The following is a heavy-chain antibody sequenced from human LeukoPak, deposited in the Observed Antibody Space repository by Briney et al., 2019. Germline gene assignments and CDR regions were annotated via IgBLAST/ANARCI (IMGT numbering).Heavy chain of an antibody. J-gene: IGHJ5*02. CDR3: ARDGVDDCSSTSCCDWFDP. CDR2: ISAYNGNT. V-gene: IGHV1-18*01. Sequence: ASVKVSCKASGHTFTSYGISWVRQAPGQGLEWMGWISAYNGNTNYAQKLQGRVTMTTDTSTSTAYMELRSLRSDDTAVYYCARDGVDDCSSTSCCDWFDPWGQGTLVTVSS. CDR1: GHTFTSYG. D-gene: IGHD2-2*01.